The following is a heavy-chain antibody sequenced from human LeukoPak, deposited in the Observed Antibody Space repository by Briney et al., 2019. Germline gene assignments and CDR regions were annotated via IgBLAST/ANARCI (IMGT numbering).Heavy chain of an antibody. V-gene: IGHV3-30-3*01. Sequence: PGGSLRLSCAASGFSFSSYAMHWVRQTPGKGLEWVAVISYDGSKKYYADSVKGRFTISRDNSKNTLYLQMNSLRAEDTAVFYCARAYYGSGSYAFDYWGQGTLVTVSS. CDR1: GFSFSSYA. D-gene: IGHD3-10*01. CDR2: ISYDGSKK. CDR3: ARAYYGSGSYAFDY. J-gene: IGHJ4*02.